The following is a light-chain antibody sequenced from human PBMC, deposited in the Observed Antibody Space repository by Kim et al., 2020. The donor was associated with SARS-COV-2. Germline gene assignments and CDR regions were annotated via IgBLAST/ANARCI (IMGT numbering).Light chain of an antibody. V-gene: IGKV3-20*01. Sequence: SPGKRATLTCRASQSVRSHYIALYQQKPGQAPRLLIYGASTRATGIPDRFSGSGTGTDFNLIINRLEPEDSAVYYCQQYGSSPPYTFGQGTKLEIK. CDR3: QQYGSSPPYT. CDR1: QSVRSHY. J-gene: IGKJ2*01. CDR2: GAS.